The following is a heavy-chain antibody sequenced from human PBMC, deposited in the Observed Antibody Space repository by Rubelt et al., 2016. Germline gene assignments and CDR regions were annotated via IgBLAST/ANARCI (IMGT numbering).Heavy chain of an antibody. D-gene: IGHD3-9*01. CDR3: AKVDDDILTGYLDY. Sequence: VQLQESGPGLVKPSGTLSLTCAVSGGSISSSNWWSWVRQPPGKGLEWVSAISGSGGSTYYADSGKGLFTISRDKSKNTLYLQMNSLRGDDTAVYYCAKVDDDILTGYLDYWGQGTLVTVSS. J-gene: IGHJ4*02. V-gene: IGHV3-23*01. CDR2: ISGSGGST. CDR1: GGSISSSN.